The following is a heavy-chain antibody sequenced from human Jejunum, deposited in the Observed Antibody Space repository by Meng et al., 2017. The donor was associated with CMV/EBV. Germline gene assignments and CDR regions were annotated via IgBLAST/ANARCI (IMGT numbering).Heavy chain of an antibody. Sequence: VPLVESGGDLVKPGGSLRLSCAASGFTFNAYWGTWVRQAPGKGLEFVANINQDGTVKNYVDSVKGRFTISRDNGKNSLYLQMNSVRAEDTALYYCARDPGRSAFDIWGQGTMVTVSS. CDR2: INQDGTVK. J-gene: IGHJ3*02. D-gene: IGHD1-26*01. CDR3: ARDPGRSAFDI. CDR1: GFTFNAYW. V-gene: IGHV3-7*04.